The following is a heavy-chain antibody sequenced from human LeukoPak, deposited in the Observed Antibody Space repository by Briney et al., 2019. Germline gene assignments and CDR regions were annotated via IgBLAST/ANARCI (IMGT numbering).Heavy chain of an antibody. V-gene: IGHV3-9*01. CDR2: ISWNSGSI. CDR1: GFTFDDYA. J-gene: IGHJ4*02. CDR3: AKDISHYDSSGYYSFDY. D-gene: IGHD3-22*01. Sequence: GGSLRLSCAASGFTFDDYAMHWVRHAPGKGLEGVSGISWNSGSIGYADSVKGRFTISRDNAKNSLYLQMNSLRAEDTALYYCAKDISHYDSSGYYSFDYWGQGTLVTVSS.